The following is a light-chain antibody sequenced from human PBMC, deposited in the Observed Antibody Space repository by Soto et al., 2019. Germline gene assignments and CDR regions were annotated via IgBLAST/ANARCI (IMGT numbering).Light chain of an antibody. J-gene: IGLJ2*01. CDR3: SSYTSSSTVV. CDR2: EVS. Sequence: QSALTQPPSASGSPGQSVTISCTGSSSDVGGYEYVSWYQQHPGKAPKLMIYEVSNRPSGVSNRFSGSKSGNTASLTISGLQAEDEADYYCSSYTSSSTVVFGGGTKLTVL. CDR1: SSDVGGYEY. V-gene: IGLV2-14*01.